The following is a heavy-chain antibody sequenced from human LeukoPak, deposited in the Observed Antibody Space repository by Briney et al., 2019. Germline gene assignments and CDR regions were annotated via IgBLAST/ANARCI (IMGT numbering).Heavy chain of an antibody. V-gene: IGHV7-4-1*02. J-gene: IGHJ5*02. CDR1: GYTFTSYT. CDR3: ARELRFLEWLYNWFDP. D-gene: IGHD3-3*01. Sequence: ASVKVSCKASGYTFTSYTMNWVRQAPAPGLEWMGWIYTNTGNPTYYHAFTGRFLFSLDTSVSTAYLQISSLKAEDTAVYYCARELRFLEWLYNWFDPWGQGTLVTVSS. CDR2: IYTNTGNP.